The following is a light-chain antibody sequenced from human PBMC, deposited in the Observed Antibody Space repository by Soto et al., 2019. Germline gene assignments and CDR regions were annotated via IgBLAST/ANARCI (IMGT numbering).Light chain of an antibody. V-gene: IGKV1-5*01. CDR1: QSISSW. CDR2: YAS. Sequence: DIQMTQSPSTLSASVGDRVTITCRASQSISSWWAWYQQKAGKAPKLLIYYASTVESGVPSRFSGSGSGTEFTLTISSLQPDDFATYYCQQYNTFPVTFGQGTKLEIK. J-gene: IGKJ2*01. CDR3: QQYNTFPVT.